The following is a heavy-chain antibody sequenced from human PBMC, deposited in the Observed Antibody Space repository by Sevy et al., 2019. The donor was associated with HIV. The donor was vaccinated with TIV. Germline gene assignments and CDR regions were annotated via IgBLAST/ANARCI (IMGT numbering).Heavy chain of an antibody. J-gene: IGHJ4*02. CDR3: ARGGGSGYYYDY. V-gene: IGHV4-31*03. CDR2: IYYSGST. D-gene: IGHD3-22*01. CDR1: GGSISSGGYY. Sequence: SETLSLTCTVSGGSISSGGYYWSWIRQHPGKGLEWIGYIYYSGSTHYNPSLKSRVTISVDTSKNQFSLKLSSVTAADTAVYYCARGGGSGYYYDYWGQGTLVTVSS.